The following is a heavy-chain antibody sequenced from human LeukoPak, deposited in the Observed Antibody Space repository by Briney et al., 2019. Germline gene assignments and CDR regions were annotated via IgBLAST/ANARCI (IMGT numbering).Heavy chain of an antibody. Sequence: GASVKVSCKASGGTFSSYAISWVRQAPGQGLEWMGGIIPIFGTANYAQKFQGRVTITADESRSTAYMELSSLRSEDTAVYYCARVPTTYGDQLLSFFDYWGQGTLVTVSS. CDR3: ARVPTTYGDQLLSFFDY. CDR2: IIPIFGTA. D-gene: IGHD2-2*01. CDR1: GGTFSSYA. V-gene: IGHV1-69*13. J-gene: IGHJ4*02.